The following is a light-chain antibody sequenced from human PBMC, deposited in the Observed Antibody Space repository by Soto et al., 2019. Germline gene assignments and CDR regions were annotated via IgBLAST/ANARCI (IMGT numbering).Light chain of an antibody. CDR1: QSVSSSY. CDR3: QQDGSSRM. J-gene: IGKJ1*01. V-gene: IGKV3-20*01. CDR2: CSS. Sequence: EIVLTQSPGTLSLSPGERATLSCRASQSVSSSYLAWYQQKPGQAPRLLIYCSSSRATGIPDMFSGSESGTDFTLTISRLPHEVFDVYYCQQDGSSRMFGQGTKVEI.